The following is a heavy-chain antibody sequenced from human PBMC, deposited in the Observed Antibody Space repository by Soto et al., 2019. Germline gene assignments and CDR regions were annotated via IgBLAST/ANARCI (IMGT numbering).Heavy chain of an antibody. CDR2: ISWDGGST. CDR3: AKDIGRWPPGPHFDY. CDR1: GFTFDDYT. D-gene: IGHD1-26*01. J-gene: IGHJ4*02. V-gene: IGHV3-43*01. Sequence: GGSLRLSCAASGFTFDDYTMHWVRQAPGKGLEWVSLISWDGGSTYYADSVKGRFTISRDNSKNSLYLQMNSLRTEDTALYYCAKDIGRWPPGPHFDYWGQGTLVTVSS.